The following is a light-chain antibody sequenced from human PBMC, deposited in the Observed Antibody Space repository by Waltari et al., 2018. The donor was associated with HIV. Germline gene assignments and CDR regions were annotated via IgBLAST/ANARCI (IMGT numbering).Light chain of an antibody. J-gene: IGLJ1*01. CDR3: QSYDSSLSASV. CDR2: GNN. CDR1: SSNIGSNYD. Sequence: QSVLTQPPSVSGAPGQRVTISCTGSSSNIGSNYDLHWYQQLPEAAPKLLIYGNNNRPSGVPDRFSASKSGSSASLAITGLQAEDEADYYCQSYDSSLSASVFGTGTKVTVL. V-gene: IGLV1-40*01.